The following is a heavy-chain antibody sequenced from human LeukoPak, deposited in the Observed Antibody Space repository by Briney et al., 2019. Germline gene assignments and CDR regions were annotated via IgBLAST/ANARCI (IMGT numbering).Heavy chain of an antibody. CDR2: IYYSGST. V-gene: IGHV4-59*01. Sequence: SETLSRTCTGSGVSISSYYWSWLRPPPGQGLEWIGYIYYSGSTNCNPSLKSRVIISVDTSKNQFSLKLSSVTAADTAVYYCARDSGSGRTFDYWGQGTLVTVPS. CDR3: ARDSGSGRTFDY. CDR1: GVSISSYY. D-gene: IGHD3-10*01. J-gene: IGHJ4*02.